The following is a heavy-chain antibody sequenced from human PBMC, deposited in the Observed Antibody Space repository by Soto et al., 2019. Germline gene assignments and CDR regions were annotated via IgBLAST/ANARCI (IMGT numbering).Heavy chain of an antibody. D-gene: IGHD6-19*01. CDR1: GFTFSSYA. CDR2: ISGSGGST. J-gene: IGHJ4*02. V-gene: IGHV3-23*01. CDR3: AKDGRTHSHSSGWDYFDY. Sequence: PGGSLRLSCAASGFTFSSYAMSWVRQAPGKGLEWVSAISGSGGSTYYADSVKGRFTISRDNSKNTLYLQVSSLRAEDTALYYCAKDGRTHSHSSGWDYFDYWGQGTLVTVSS.